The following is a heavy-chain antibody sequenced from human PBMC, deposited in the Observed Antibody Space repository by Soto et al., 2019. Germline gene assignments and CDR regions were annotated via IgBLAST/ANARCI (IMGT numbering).Heavy chain of an antibody. CDR2: MNPNSGGT. D-gene: IGHD6-25*01. CDR1: GYIFTDYY. CDR3: ARRKERSGPYYLDL. V-gene: IGHV1-2*06. J-gene: IGHJ4*02. Sequence: ASVKVSCKASGYIFTDYYMHWVRQAPGQELGWMGRMNPNSGGTNYAQKFQGRVNMTRNTSISTAYMELSSLRSDDSAVYYCARRKERSGPYYLDLWGQGTQVTVSS.